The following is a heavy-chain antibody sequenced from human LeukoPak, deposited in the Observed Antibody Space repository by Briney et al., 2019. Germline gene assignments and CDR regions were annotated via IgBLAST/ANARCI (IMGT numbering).Heavy chain of an antibody. J-gene: IGHJ5*02. D-gene: IGHD3-10*01. V-gene: IGHV4-4*07. Sequence: PSETLSLTCTVSGGSISSYYWSWIRQPAGKGLEWIGRIYTSGSTNYNPSLKSRVTMSVDTSQNQFSLKLSSVTAADTAVYYCARDCSAAYYYGSGYNWFDPWAREPWSPSPQ. CDR2: IYTSGST. CDR1: GGSISSYY. CDR3: ARDCSAAYYYGSGYNWFDP.